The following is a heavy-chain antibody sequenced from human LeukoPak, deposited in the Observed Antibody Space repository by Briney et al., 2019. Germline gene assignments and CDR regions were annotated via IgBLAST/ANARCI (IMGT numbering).Heavy chain of an antibody. Sequence: SQTLSLTCTVSGGSISSGGYYWSWIRQPPGKGLEWIGYIYHSGSTYYNPSLKSRVTMSVDTSEKQFSLRLISVTAADTAVYYCATDDAIAAAGGGMDVWGRGTTVIVSS. CDR2: IYHSGST. CDR1: GGSISSGGYY. CDR3: ATDDAIAAAGGGMDV. J-gene: IGHJ6*02. V-gene: IGHV4-30-2*01. D-gene: IGHD6-13*01.